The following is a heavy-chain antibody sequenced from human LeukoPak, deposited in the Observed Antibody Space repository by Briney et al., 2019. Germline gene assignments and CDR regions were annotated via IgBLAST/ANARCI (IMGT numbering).Heavy chain of an antibody. Sequence: SVKVSCKASGGTFSSYAISWVRQAPGQGLEWMGGVIPIFGTTTYAQKFQGRVTITADESTSTTYMELNSLRSEDTAVYYCAKRHPDYSDSNGHFLDWGQGTPVTVSS. CDR2: VIPIFGTT. J-gene: IGHJ4*02. D-gene: IGHD3-22*01. V-gene: IGHV1-69*13. CDR3: AKRHPDYSDSNGHFLD. CDR1: GGTFSSYA.